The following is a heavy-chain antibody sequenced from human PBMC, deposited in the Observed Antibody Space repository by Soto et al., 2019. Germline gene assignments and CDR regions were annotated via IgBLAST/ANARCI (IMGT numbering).Heavy chain of an antibody. V-gene: IGHV3-30-3*01. CDR1: GFTFSSYA. Sequence: GGSLRLSCAASGFTFSSYAMHWVRQAPGKGLEWVAVISYDGSNKYYADSVKGRFTISRDNSKNTLYLQMNSLRAEDTAVYYCARDRPPGDPDIVIMVYADRGVMDVSGPGTTVTVYS. J-gene: IGHJ6*02. D-gene: IGHD2-8*01. CDR2: ISYDGSNK. CDR3: ARDRPPGDPDIVIMVYADRGVMDV.